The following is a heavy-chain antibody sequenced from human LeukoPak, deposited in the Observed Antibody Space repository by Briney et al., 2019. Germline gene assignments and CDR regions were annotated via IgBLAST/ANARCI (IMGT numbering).Heavy chain of an antibody. J-gene: IGHJ4*02. V-gene: IGHV1-69*05. Sequence: ASVKVSCKASGGTLSSYAISSVRQAPGQGLEWMGRIIPIFGTANYAQKFQGRVTITTDESTSTAYMELSSLRSEDTAVYYSARDLTPAYGLVYYFDCWGQRALVTVSS. CDR1: GGTLSSYA. D-gene: IGHD3-10*01. CDR2: IIPIFGTA. CDR3: ARDLTPAYGLVYYFDC.